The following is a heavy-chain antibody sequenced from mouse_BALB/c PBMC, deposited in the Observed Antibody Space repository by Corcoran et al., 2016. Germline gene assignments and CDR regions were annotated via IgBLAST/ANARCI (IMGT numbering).Heavy chain of an antibody. CDR3: VREGIYYGYWYFDV. V-gene: IGHV8-12*01. J-gene: IGHJ1*01. CDR1: GFSLSTSGMG. Sequence: QVTLKESGPGILQTSQPLSLTCSFSGFSLSTSGMGVSWIRQPSGKNLEWLAHIYWDDDKRYNPSLKSRLTISKDTSSNQVFLKITSVDTADTATYYCVREGIYYGYWYFDVWGAGTTVTVSS. CDR2: IYWDDDK. D-gene: IGHD1-1*01.